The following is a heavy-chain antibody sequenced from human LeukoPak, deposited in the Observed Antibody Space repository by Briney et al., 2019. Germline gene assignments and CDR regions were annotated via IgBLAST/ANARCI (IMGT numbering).Heavy chain of an antibody. CDR1: GGHISSHY. V-gene: IGHV4-59*08. CDR3: ARIGSGGRRGGFDY. CDR2: IYYSGST. D-gene: IGHD2-15*01. Sequence: KTSETLSLTCSVPGGHISSHYWSWIRQPPGKGLEWIGYIYYSGSTNYNPSLESRVTISVDTSKYQFCLKLSSVTAADTAVYYCARIGSGGRRGGFDYWGQGTLVTVSS. J-gene: IGHJ4*02.